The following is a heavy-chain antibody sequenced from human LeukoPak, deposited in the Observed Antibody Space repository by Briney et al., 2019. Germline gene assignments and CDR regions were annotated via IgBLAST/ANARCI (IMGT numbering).Heavy chain of an antibody. CDR3: TRDPVRSMVRGVTWSWFDR. Sequence: PSETLSLTCTVSGGSLSSSSYYWGWLRQPPGKGLDWIGRIYYSGSTYYNPSLKSRVTISLDTSKNQYSLKLSSVTAADTAVYYCTRDPVRSMVRGVTWSWFDRWGQGTLVTVSS. D-gene: IGHD3-10*01. CDR1: GGSLSSSSYY. CDR2: IYYSGST. J-gene: IGHJ5*02. V-gene: IGHV4-39*07.